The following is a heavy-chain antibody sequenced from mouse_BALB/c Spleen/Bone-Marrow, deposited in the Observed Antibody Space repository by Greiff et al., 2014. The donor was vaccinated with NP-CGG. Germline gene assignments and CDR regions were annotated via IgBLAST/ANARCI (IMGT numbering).Heavy chain of an antibody. D-gene: IGHD1-2*01. CDR2: IDPANGNT. V-gene: IGHV14-3*02. J-gene: IGHJ4*01. CDR1: GFNIRDTY. CDR3: ASATTAVFYAMDY. Sequence: VQLQQSGAELVKPGASVKLSCTASGFNIRDTYMHWVKQRPEQGLEWNGRIDPANGNTKYDPKFQGKATITADTSSNTAYLQLSSLTSEDTAVYYCASATTAVFYAMDYWGQGTSVTVSS.